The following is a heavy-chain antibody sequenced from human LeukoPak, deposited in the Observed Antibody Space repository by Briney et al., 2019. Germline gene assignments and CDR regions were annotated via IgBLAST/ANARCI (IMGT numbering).Heavy chain of an antibody. CDR1: GFTFSSYS. J-gene: IGHJ4*02. D-gene: IGHD2-15*01. CDR2: ISSSSSYI. Sequence: KSGGSLRLSCAASGFTFSSYSMNWVRQAPGKGLEWVSSISSSSSYIYYADSVKGRFTISRDNAKNSLYLQMNSLRAEDTAVYYCAKAPVTTCRGAFCYPFDYWGLGTLVTVSS. V-gene: IGHV3-21*01. CDR3: AKAPVTTCRGAFCYPFDY.